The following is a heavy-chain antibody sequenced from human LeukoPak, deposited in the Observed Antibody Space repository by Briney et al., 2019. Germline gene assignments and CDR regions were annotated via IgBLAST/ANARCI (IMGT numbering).Heavy chain of an antibody. CDR3: ARGDYYDSSGYYASGGAFDI. CDR2: INPSGGST. Sequence: ASVKVSCKASGYTFTSYYMHWVRQAPGQGLEWMGIINPSGGSTSYAQKFQGRVTMTRATSTSTVYMELSSLRSEDTAVYYCARGDYYDSSGYYASGGAFDIWGQGTMVTVSS. J-gene: IGHJ3*02. CDR1: GYTFTSYY. V-gene: IGHV1-46*01. D-gene: IGHD3-22*01.